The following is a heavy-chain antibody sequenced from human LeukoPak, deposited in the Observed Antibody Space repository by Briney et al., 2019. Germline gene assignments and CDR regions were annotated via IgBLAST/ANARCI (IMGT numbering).Heavy chain of an antibody. D-gene: IGHD3-10*01. CDR2: IIPILGIA. CDR3: ASRITMVRGVIINDAFDI. CDR1: GGTFSSYA. Sequence: SVKVSCKASGGTFSSYAISWVRQAPGQGLEWVGRIIPILGIANYAQKFQGRVTITADKSTSTAYMELSSLRSEDTAVYYCASRITMVRGVIINDAFDIWGQGTMVTVSS. J-gene: IGHJ3*02. V-gene: IGHV1-69*04.